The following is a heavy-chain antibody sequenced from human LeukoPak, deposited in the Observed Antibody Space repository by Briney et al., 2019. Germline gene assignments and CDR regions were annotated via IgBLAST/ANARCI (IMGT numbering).Heavy chain of an antibody. CDR1: GFTFSSYA. V-gene: IGHV3-30-3*01. J-gene: IGHJ4*02. Sequence: GGSLRLSCAASGFTFSSYAMHWVCQAPGKGLEWVAVISYDGSNKYYADSVKGRFTISRDNSKNTLYLQMNSLRAEDTAVYYCARDVDYWGQGTLVTVSS. CDR2: ISYDGSNK. CDR3: ARDVDY.